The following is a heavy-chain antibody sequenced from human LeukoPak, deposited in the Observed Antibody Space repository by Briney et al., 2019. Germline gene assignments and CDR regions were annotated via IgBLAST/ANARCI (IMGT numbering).Heavy chain of an antibody. CDR1: GGTFSSYA. CDR3: ARSDSSGWKDY. Sequence: ASVKVSCKASGGTFSSYAISWVRQAPGQGLEWMGWINPNSGGTNYAQKFQGRVTMTRDTSISTAYMELSRLVSDDTAVYYCARSDSSGWKDYWGQGTLVTVSS. J-gene: IGHJ4*02. CDR2: INPNSGGT. D-gene: IGHD6-19*01. V-gene: IGHV1-2*02.